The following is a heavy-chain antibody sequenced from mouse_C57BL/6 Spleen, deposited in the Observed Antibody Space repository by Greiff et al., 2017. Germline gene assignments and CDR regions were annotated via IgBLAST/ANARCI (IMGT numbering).Heavy chain of an antibody. D-gene: IGHD1-1*01. CDR1: GYSITSGYY. CDR3: ARGGGSSWYFDV. CDR2: ISYDGSN. V-gene: IGHV3-6*01. Sequence: ESGPGLVKPSQSLSLTCSVTGYSITSGYYWNWIRQFPGNKLEWMGYISYDGSNNYNPSLKNRISIARDTSKNQFFLKLNSVTTEDTATYDCARGGGSSWYFDVWGTGTTVTVSS. J-gene: IGHJ1*03.